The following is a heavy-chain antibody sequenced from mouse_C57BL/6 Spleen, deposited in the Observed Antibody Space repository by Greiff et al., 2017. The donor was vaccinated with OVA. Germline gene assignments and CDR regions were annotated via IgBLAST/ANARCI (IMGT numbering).Heavy chain of an antibody. CDR1: GFTFSSYG. V-gene: IGHV5-6*01. J-gene: IGHJ4*01. D-gene: IGHD2-3*01. CDR3: ARDGYYAMDY. Sequence: EVHLVESGGDLVKPGGSLKLSCAASGFTFSSYGMSWVRQTPDKRLEWVATISSGGSYTYYPDSVKGRFTISRDNAKNTLYLQMSSLKSEDTAMYYCARDGYYAMDYWGQGTSVTVSS. CDR2: ISSGGSYT.